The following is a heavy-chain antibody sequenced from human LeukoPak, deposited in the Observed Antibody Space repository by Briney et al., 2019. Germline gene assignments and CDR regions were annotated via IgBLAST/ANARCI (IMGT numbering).Heavy chain of an antibody. V-gene: IGHV4-31*03. D-gene: IGHD3-22*01. CDR3: ARGHYDSSGYYPLGH. J-gene: IGHJ4*02. CDR2: IYYSGST. Sequence: SETLSLTCTVSGGPISSGGYYWIWIRQHPGKGLEWIGYIYYSGSTYYNPSLKSRVTISVDTSKNQFSLKLSSVTAADTAVYYCARGHYDSSGYYPLGHWGQGTLVTVSS. CDR1: GGPISSGGYY.